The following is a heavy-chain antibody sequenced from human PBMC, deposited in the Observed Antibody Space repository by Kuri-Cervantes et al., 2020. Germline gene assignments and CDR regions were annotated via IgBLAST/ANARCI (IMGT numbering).Heavy chain of an antibody. D-gene: IGHD3-16*01. CDR3: AKDRPGVRPDWFDP. J-gene: IGHJ5*02. CDR2: IYHSGST. V-gene: IGHV4-34*01. Sequence: GSLRLSCAVYGGSFSGYYWSWIRQPPGKGLEWIGSIYHSGSTYYNPSLKSRVTISVDTSKNQFSVKLSSVTAADTAVYYCAKDRPGVRPDWFDPWGQGTLVTVSS. CDR1: GGSFSGYY.